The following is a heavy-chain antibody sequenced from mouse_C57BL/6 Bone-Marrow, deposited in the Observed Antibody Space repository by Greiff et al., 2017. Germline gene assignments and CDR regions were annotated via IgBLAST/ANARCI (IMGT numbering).Heavy chain of an antibody. V-gene: IGHV14-2*01. CDR1: GFNIKVYY. CDR3: AELGPCAY. D-gene: IGHD4-1*01. CDR2: LVPEDGET. Sequence: VQLQQSGAVLVKPGASVKLSCTASGFNIKVYYLHWVPPRTEQCLEWFGRLVPEDGETKYAPKFQGKATITADTSSNTAYLQLSSLTSEDTSVYYCAELGPCAYWCQGMLVTVSA. J-gene: IGHJ3*01.